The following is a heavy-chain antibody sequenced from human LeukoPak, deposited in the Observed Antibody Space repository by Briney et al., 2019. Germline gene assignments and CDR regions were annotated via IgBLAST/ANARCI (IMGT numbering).Heavy chain of an antibody. Sequence: SETLSLTCAVYGGSFSGYYWSWIRQPPGKGLEWIGEINHSGSTNYNPSLKSRVTISVDTSKNQFSLKLSSVTAADTAVYYCGRAPRMVRGVKGDWFDPWGQGTLVTVSS. J-gene: IGHJ5*02. CDR2: INHSGST. D-gene: IGHD3-10*01. CDR1: GGSFSGYY. V-gene: IGHV4-34*01. CDR3: GRAPRMVRGVKGDWFDP.